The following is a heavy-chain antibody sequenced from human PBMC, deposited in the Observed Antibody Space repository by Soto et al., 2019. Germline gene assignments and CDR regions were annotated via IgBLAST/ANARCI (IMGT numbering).Heavy chain of an antibody. CDR2: ISSSGGSI. Sequence: EVQLLESGGGLVQPGGSLRLSCAASGFTFSSYAMSWVRQAPGKGLEWVSAISSSGGSIYYADSVKGRFTISRDNSKNTLYVQMNTLRAEDTAVYYCAKDESGRGHYGDYKDWGQGTLVTVSS. CDR3: AKDESGRGHYGDYKD. V-gene: IGHV3-23*01. D-gene: IGHD4-17*01. J-gene: IGHJ4*02. CDR1: GFTFSSYA.